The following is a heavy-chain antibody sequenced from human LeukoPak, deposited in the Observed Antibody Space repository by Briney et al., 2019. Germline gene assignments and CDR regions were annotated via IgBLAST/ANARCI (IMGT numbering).Heavy chain of an antibody. CDR1: GGSISSSSYN. Sequence: PSETLSLTCTVSGGSISSSSYNWGWIRQPPGQGLEWIGNIYYSGSTYYNPSLKSRVTVAVDTSKKQFSLELSPVTATDTAVYYCARAHHYDFWSGYSGGDTKYYFDYWGQGTLVTVSS. CDR3: ARAHHYDFWSGYSGGDTKYYFDY. CDR2: IYYSGST. D-gene: IGHD3-3*01. V-gene: IGHV4-39*01. J-gene: IGHJ4*02.